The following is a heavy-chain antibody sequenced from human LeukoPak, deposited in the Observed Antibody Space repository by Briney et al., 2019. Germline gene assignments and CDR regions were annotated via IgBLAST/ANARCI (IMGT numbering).Heavy chain of an antibody. J-gene: IGHJ4*02. CDR1: GFTFRNYG. CDR2: IWYDGSNK. CDR3: AKGRGSSSNWGSDF. V-gene: IGHV3-33*06. D-gene: IGHD7-27*01. Sequence: GGSLRLSCTASGFTFRNYGMNWVRQAPGKGLEWVAGIWYDGSNKDYVDSVKGRFTISRDNSKNTLYLEMNSLTAEDTAVYYCAKGRGSSSNWGSDFWGQGTQVTVSS.